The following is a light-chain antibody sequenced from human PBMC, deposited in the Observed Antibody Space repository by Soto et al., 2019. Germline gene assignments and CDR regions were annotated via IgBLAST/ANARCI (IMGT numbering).Light chain of an antibody. J-gene: IGLJ3*02. CDR3: SSYTSSSTLV. CDR2: EVS. Sequence: QSVLTQPASVSGSPGQSITISCTGTSSDVGGYNYVSWYQQHPGKAPKLMIYEVSNRPSGVSNRFSGSESGNTASLTISGLQAEDEADYYCSSYTSSSTLVFGGGTQLTV. CDR1: SSDVGGYNY. V-gene: IGLV2-14*01.